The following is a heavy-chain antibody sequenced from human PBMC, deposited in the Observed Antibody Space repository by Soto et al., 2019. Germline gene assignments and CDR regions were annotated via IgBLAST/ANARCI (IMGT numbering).Heavy chain of an antibody. J-gene: IGHJ3*02. CDR3: DRVWGPYDFDS. Sequence: DSVRVCTKASSHTFPSYEINLARQATGQGLECLGWISPNSGNTGYSQKCQGKVPMTINTSISTPYMELSRMRSEATAVSHCDRVWGPYDFDSWGQGTKVTVSS. CDR2: ISPNSGNT. CDR1: SHTFPSYE. V-gene: IGHV1-8*01. D-gene: IGHD7-27*01.